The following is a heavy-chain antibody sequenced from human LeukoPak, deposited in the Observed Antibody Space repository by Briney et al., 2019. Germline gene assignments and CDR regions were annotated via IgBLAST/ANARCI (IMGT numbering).Heavy chain of an antibody. J-gene: IGHJ4*02. CDR2: IYPGDSDT. V-gene: IGHV5-51*01. D-gene: IGHD3-10*01. Sequence: GESLKISCKGSGNSFTTYWIGWVRQMPGKGLEWMGIIYPGDSDTRYSPSFQGQVTISADKSISTAYLQWNSLKDSDTAMYYCASPITVPRGAIMFWGQGTLVAVSS. CDR3: ASPITVPRGAIMF. CDR1: GNSFTTYW.